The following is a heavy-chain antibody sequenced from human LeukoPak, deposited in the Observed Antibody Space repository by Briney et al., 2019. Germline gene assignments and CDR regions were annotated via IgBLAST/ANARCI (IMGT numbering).Heavy chain of an antibody. CDR3: ARDSPYKLWAVFDL. Sequence: SVKVSCKASGGTFSSYAISWVRQAPGQGLEWMGRIIPILGIANYAQKFQGRVTITADKSTSTAYMELSSLRSEDTAVYYCARDSPYKLWAVFDLWGQRTLVTVSS. CDR2: IIPILGIA. D-gene: IGHD3-16*01. J-gene: IGHJ5*02. V-gene: IGHV1-69*04. CDR1: GGTFSSYA.